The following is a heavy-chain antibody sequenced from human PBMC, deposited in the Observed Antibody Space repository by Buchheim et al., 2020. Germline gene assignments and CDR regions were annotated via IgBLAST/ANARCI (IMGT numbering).Heavy chain of an antibody. D-gene: IGHD5-24*01. CDR1: GFTFSDYY. J-gene: IGHJ4*02. CDR2: ISSAGTSI. V-gene: IGHV3-11*01. Sequence: QVQVVDSGGGLVMPGGSLRLSCAASGFTFSDYYISWIRQAPGKGLEWVSYISSAGTSINYAESVKGRFTISRDNAKNSLTLQMNSLTADDTAVYYCARVSREMRTHYYDYWGRGTL. CDR3: ARVSREMRTHYYDY.